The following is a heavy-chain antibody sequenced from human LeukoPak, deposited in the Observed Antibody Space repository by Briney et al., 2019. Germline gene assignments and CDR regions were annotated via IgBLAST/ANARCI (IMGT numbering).Heavy chain of an antibody. J-gene: IGHJ4*02. V-gene: IGHV1-69*13. CDR2: IIPIFGTA. Sequence: ASVKVSCKASGGTFSSYAISWVRQAPGQGLEWMGGIIPIFGTANYARKFQGRVTITADESTSTAYMELSSLRSEDTAVYYCARVGASSSWLFDYWGQGTLVTVSS. D-gene: IGHD6-13*01. CDR1: GGTFSSYA. CDR3: ARVGASSSWLFDY.